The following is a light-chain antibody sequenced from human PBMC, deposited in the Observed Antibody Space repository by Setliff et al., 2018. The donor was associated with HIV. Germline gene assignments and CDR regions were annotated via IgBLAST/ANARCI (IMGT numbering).Light chain of an antibody. Sequence: QSALTQPASVSGSPGQSITFSCTGASSDIGAYNYVSWYQQYPGKAPKLMIYDVSKRPSGVSDRFSGSKSGNTASLTISGLQAEDEADYYCTSYTSSNTYGFGTGTKGTVL. J-gene: IGLJ1*01. CDR3: TSYTSSNTYG. CDR2: DVS. V-gene: IGLV2-14*03. CDR1: SSDIGAYNY.